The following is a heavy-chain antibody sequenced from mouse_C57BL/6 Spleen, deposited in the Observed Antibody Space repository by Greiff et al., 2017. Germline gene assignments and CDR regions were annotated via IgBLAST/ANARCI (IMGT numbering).Heavy chain of an antibody. V-gene: IGHV2-2*01. D-gene: IGHD4-1*01. CDR3: ARGDCGSSLTGTGAWFAY. Sequence: VKLQESGPGLVQPSQSLSIPCTVSGFSLTSSGVHWVRQSPGKGLEWLGVIWSGGSTDYNAAFISSLSISKDNSESQVFFKMNSLQAEDTAIYYCARGDCGSSLTGTGAWFAYWGQGTLVTVSA. CDR1: GFSLTSSG. J-gene: IGHJ3*01. CDR2: IWSGGST.